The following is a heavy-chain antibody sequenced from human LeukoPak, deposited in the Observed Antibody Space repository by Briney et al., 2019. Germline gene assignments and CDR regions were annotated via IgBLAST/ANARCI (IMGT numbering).Heavy chain of an antibody. CDR1: GFTFSSYG. CDR2: ISNDGIKK. J-gene: IGHJ4*02. D-gene: IGHD3-10*01. V-gene: IGHV3-30*18. Sequence: SGRSLRLSCAASGFTFSSYGMHWVRQAPGKGLEWVAVISNDGIKKYYADSVKGRFTISRDNSKNTLYLQMNSLRVEDTAVYYCAKDAGYYGSGSYYSDWGQGTLVTVSS. CDR3: AKDAGYYGSGSYYSD.